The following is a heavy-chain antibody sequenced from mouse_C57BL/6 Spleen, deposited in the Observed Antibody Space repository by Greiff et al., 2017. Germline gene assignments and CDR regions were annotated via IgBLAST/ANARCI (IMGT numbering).Heavy chain of an antibody. CDR3: ARRDYSNYDWYFDV. J-gene: IGHJ1*03. Sequence: QVQLQQPGAELVKPGASVKLSCKASGYTFTSYWMHWVTQRPGQGLEWIGMIHPNSGSTNYNEKFKSKATLTVDKSSSTAYMQLSSLTSEDSAVYYCARRDYSNYDWYFDVWGTGTTVTVSS. CDR1: GYTFTSYW. V-gene: IGHV1-64*01. D-gene: IGHD2-5*01. CDR2: IHPNSGST.